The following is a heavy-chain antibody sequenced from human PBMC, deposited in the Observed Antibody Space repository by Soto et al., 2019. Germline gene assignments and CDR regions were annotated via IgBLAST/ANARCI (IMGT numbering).Heavy chain of an antibody. CDR1: GFTFTTYR. J-gene: IGHJ4*02. V-gene: IGHV3-74*01. D-gene: IGHD2-2*01. CDR3: AREGGYCSSTTCYKYFDS. Sequence: EVQLVESGGGLVQPGGSLRLACAASGFTFTTYRMHWVRQAPGKGLVWVSRINSDGSTTTYADSVKGRFTISRDNAKNMXXLQMNSLRGADTAVYYCAREGGYCSSTTCYKYFDSWGQGTLVTVSS. CDR2: INSDGSTT.